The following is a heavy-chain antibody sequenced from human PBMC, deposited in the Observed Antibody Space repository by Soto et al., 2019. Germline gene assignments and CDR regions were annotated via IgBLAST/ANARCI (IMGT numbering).Heavy chain of an antibody. Sequence: GGSLRLSCAASGFTFSSHGMHWVRQAPGKGLEWVAVISSDERNKYYGDSVKGRFTISRDNSKNTLYLHMNSLRIEDTAVYYCAKDQNPLRLLAWLTAIDYWGQGTLVTVSS. V-gene: IGHV3-30*18. CDR1: GFTFSSHG. D-gene: IGHD3-3*01. CDR2: ISSDERNK. J-gene: IGHJ4*02. CDR3: AKDQNPLRLLAWLTAIDY.